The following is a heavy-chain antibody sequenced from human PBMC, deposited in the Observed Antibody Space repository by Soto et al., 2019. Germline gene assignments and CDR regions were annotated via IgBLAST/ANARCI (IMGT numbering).Heavy chain of an antibody. Sequence: PSETLSLTCPVSGGSISSSSYYWGWIRQPPGKGLEWIGSIYYSGSTYYNPSLKSRVTISVDTSKNQFSLKLSSVTAADTAVYYCASIAAAGLVYPGWFDPWGQGTLVTVSS. CDR2: IYYSGST. CDR1: GGSISSSSYY. V-gene: IGHV4-39*01. J-gene: IGHJ5*02. D-gene: IGHD6-13*01. CDR3: ASIAAAGLVYPGWFDP.